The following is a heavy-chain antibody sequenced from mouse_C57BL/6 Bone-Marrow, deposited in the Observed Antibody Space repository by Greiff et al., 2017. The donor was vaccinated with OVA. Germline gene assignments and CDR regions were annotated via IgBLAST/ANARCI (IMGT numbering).Heavy chain of an antibody. D-gene: IGHD2-4*01. CDR3: ARPDDYDGYWYFDV. Sequence: EALGIDFSRYWMSWVRRAPGKGLEWIGEINPDSSTINYAPSLKDKFIISRDNAKNTLYLQMSKVRSEDTALYYCARPDDYDGYWYFDVWGTGTTVTVSS. CDR1: GIDFSRYW. V-gene: IGHV4-1*01. CDR2: INPDSSTI. J-gene: IGHJ1*03.